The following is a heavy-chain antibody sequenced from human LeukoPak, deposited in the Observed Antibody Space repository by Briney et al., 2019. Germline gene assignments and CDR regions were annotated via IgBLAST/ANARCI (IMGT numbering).Heavy chain of an antibody. CDR1: GFTFNNFA. Sequence: PGGSLRLSCVASGFTFNNFAMNWVRQGPGEGLEWVSAISGTGSSTYYADSVKGRFTISRDNSKNTLYLQMNSLRAEDTAVYYCAKGEWYSSSSGFDYWGQGTLVTVSS. J-gene: IGHJ4*02. V-gene: IGHV3-23*01. CDR2: ISGTGSST. CDR3: AKGEWYSSSSGFDY. D-gene: IGHD6-6*01.